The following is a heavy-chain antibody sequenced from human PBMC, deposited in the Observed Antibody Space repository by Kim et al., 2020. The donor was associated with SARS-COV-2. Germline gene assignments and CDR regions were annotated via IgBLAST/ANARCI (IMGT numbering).Heavy chain of an antibody. D-gene: IGHD6-13*01. CDR1: GFTFSSYA. CDR2: ISYDGSNK. CDR3: ATGYSSSWYGAPGYFQH. Sequence: GGSLRLSCAASGFTFSSYAMHWVRQAPGKGLEWVAVISYDGSNKYYADSVKGRFTISRDNSKNTLYLQMNSLRAEDTAVYYCATGYSSSWYGAPGYFQH. V-gene: IGHV3-30*04. J-gene: IGHJ1*01.